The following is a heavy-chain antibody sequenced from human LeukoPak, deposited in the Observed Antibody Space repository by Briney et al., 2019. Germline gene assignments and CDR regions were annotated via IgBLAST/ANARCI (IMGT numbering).Heavy chain of an antibody. J-gene: IGHJ4*02. D-gene: IGHD1-26*01. Sequence: PSETLSLTCTVSGGSISSYYWSWIRQPPGKGLEWIGEINHSGSTNYNPSLKSRVTISVDTSKNQFSLKLSSVTAADTAVYYCARGGRRGSYDYWGQGTLVTVSS. CDR1: GGSISSYY. CDR2: INHSGST. V-gene: IGHV4-34*01. CDR3: ARGGRRGSYDY.